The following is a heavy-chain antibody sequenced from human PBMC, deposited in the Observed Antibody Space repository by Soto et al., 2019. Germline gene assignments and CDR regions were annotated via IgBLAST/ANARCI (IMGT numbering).Heavy chain of an antibody. CDR3: ARRSTRSWGSFGP. D-gene: IGHD6-13*01. CDR1: GGSISSSSYY. CDR2: IYYSGST. J-gene: IGHJ5*02. V-gene: IGHV4-39*01. Sequence: PSATPSITCTVSGGSISSSSYYWGWIRQPPGKGLEWIWSIYYSGSTYYNPSLKSRVTISVDTSKNQFSLKLSSVTAADTAVYYCARRSTRSWGSFGPWGQGTLVTVSS.